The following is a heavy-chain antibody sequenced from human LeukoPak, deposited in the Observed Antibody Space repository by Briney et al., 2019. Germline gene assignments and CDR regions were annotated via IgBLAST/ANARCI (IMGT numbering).Heavy chain of an antibody. D-gene: IGHD3-22*01. J-gene: IGHJ2*01. CDR3: VKWTNYYLAL. V-gene: IGHV3-64*01. CDR1: GFSLSSHG. Sequence: GGSLRLSCVVSGFSLSSHGMHWVRQAPGKGLEEVSAISSNGISTFYANSVKGRFTVSRDDSKNTVYLQMGSLRAEDMAVYYCVKWTNYYLALWGRGTLVTVSS. CDR2: ISSNGIST.